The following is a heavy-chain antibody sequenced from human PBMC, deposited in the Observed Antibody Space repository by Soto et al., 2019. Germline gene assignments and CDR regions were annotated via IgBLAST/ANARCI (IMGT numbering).Heavy chain of an antibody. J-gene: IGHJ6*02. V-gene: IGHV3-7*03. Sequence: QAGGSLRLSCAASGFTFSSYWMSWVRQAPGKGLEWVANIKQDGSEKYYVGSVKGRFTISRDNAKNSLYLQMNSLRAEDTVVYYCARDCLPFLAINYYYYGMDVWGQGTTVTVSS. CDR3: ARDCLPFLAINYYYYGMDV. CDR1: GFTFSSYW. D-gene: IGHD3-3*02. CDR2: IKQDGSEK.